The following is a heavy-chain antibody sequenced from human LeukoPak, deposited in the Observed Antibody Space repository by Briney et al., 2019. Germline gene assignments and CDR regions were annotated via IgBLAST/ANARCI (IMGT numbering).Heavy chain of an antibody. CDR1: GYTFTSYG. CDR3: ARGGPGWDSSSWYNY. CDR2: ISAYNGNR. J-gene: IGHJ4*02. Sequence: ASVKVPCKTSGYTFTSYGIIWVRQAPGQGLEWMGWISAYNGNRNYAQNLQGRVTMTTDTSTSTAYMELRSLRSDDTAVYYCARGGPGWDSSSWYNYWGQGTLVTVSS. D-gene: IGHD6-13*01. V-gene: IGHV1-18*01.